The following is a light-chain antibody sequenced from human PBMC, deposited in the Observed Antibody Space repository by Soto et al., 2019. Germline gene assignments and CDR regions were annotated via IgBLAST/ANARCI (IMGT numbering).Light chain of an antibody. J-gene: IGLJ3*02. Sequence: QPVLTQSSSASASLGSSVKFTCTLSSGHSSYIIAWHQQQPGKAPRYLMKLEGSGSYNKGSGVPDRFSGSSSVADRYLTISKLGFEDEADYYCETWDSNIWVFGGGTQLTVL. CDR3: ETWDSNIWV. CDR1: SGHSSYI. CDR2: LEGSGSY. V-gene: IGLV4-60*02.